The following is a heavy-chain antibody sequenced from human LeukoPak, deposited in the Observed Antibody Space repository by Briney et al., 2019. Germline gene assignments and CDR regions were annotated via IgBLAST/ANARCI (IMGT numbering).Heavy chain of an antibody. CDR3: ARAGSGVAGIVY. J-gene: IGHJ4*02. V-gene: IGHV3-21*01. Sequence: GGSLRLSCAASGFTFSSYSMTWVRQAPGKGLEWVSSISSSSSYIYYADSVKGRFTISRDNAKNSLYLQMNSLRAEDTAVYYRARAGSGVAGIVYGGQGTLVTVSS. CDR2: ISSSSSYI. D-gene: IGHD6-19*01. CDR1: GFTFSSYS.